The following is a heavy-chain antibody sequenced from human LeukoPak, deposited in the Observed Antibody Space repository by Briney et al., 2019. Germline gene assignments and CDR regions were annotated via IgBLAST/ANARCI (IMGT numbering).Heavy chain of an antibody. CDR3: ACITGTTFYYYYGMDV. D-gene: IGHD1-7*01. J-gene: IGHJ6*02. CDR1: GFTFSSYA. V-gene: IGHV3-23*01. Sequence: GGSLRLSCAASGFTFSSYAMSWVRQAPGKGLEWVSAISGSGGSTYYADSVKGRFTISRDNSKNTLYLQMNSLRAEDTAVYYCACITGTTFYYYYGMDVWGQGTTVTVSS. CDR2: ISGSGGST.